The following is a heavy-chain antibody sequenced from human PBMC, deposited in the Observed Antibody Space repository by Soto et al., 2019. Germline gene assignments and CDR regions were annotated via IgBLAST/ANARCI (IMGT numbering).Heavy chain of an antibody. CDR2: IKQDGSEK. V-gene: IGHV3-7*01. D-gene: IGHD3-3*01. Sequence: GGSLRLSCAASGFTFSSYWMSWVRQAPGKGLEWVANIKQDGSEKYYVDSVKGRFTISRDNAKNSLYLQMNSLRAEDTAVYYCARGPYDFWSGYPYYFDYWGQGTLVTVSS. CDR1: GFTFSSYW. CDR3: ARGPYDFWSGYPYYFDY. J-gene: IGHJ4*02.